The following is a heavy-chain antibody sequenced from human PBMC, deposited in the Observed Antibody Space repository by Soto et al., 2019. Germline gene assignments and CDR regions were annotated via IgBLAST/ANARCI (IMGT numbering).Heavy chain of an antibody. V-gene: IGHV3-23*01. J-gene: IGHJ4*02. D-gene: IGHD6-19*01. CDR2: ISSSGDST. CDR3: AKTVPGTKY. Sequence: VGSLRLSCAASGFTFSSYAMSWVRQAPGKGLEWVSGISSSGDSTYYADSVKGRFTISRDNSKNTLYLQMNSLGAEDTAVYYCAKTVPGTKYWGQGTLVTVSS. CDR1: GFTFSSYA.